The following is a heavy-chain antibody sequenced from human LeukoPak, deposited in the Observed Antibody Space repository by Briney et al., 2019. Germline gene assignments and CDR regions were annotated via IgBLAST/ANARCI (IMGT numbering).Heavy chain of an antibody. CDR1: GSSFSSYG. CDR2: ISYDGSNK. V-gene: IGHV3-30*18. CDR3: AKDFESVVPYYGSGTDY. Sequence: GGSLRLSCAASGSSFSSYGMHWVRQAPGKGLEWVAVISYDGSNKYYAGSVKGRFTISRDNSKSTLYLQMNSLRAEDTAVYYCAKDFESVVPYYGSGTDYWGQGTLVTVSS. J-gene: IGHJ4*02. D-gene: IGHD3-10*01.